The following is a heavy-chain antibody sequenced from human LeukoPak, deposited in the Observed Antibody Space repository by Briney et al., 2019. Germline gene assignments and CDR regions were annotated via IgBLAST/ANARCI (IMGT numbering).Heavy chain of an antibody. D-gene: IGHD6-13*01. CDR2: INPNSGGT. CDR3: ARDLSVRYSSSWYRNWFDP. V-gene: IGHV1-2*02. CDR1: GYTFTGYY. J-gene: IGHJ5*02. Sequence: ASVKVSCKASGYTFTGYYMHWVRQAPGQGLEWMGWINPNSGGTNYAQKFQGRVTMTRDTSISTAYMELSRLRSDDTAVYCCARDLSVRYSSSWYRNWFDPWGQGTLVTVSS.